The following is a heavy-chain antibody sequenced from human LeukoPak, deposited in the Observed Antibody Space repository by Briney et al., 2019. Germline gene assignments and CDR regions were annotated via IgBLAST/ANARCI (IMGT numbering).Heavy chain of an antibody. D-gene: IGHD6-13*01. Sequence: ASVKVSCKVSGYTLTELSMHWVRQAPGKGLEWMGGFDRGDGEPIYAQKFQGRVTMTEDTSTDTAYMELSSLRSEDTAVYYCATAWAGSHSSSWSFDYWGQGTLVTVSS. CDR2: FDRGDGEP. J-gene: IGHJ4*02. CDR1: GYTLTELS. V-gene: IGHV1-24*01. CDR3: ATAWAGSHSSSWSFDY.